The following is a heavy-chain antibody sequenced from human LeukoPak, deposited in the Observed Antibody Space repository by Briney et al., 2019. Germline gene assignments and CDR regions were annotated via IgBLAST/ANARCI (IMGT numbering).Heavy chain of an antibody. V-gene: IGHV3-7*04. Sequence: KTGGSLRLSCAASGFTFSSFWMTWVRQAPGKGLEWMANINQDGSEKYYVDSVKGRFTISRDNAKNSLYLRMNSLRAEDTAVYYCARAPPFLTSKKNWGSGGYFDYWGQGTLVTVSS. CDR3: ARAPPFLTSKKNWGSGGYFDY. J-gene: IGHJ4*02. CDR2: INQDGSEK. CDR1: GFTFSSFW. D-gene: IGHD7-27*01.